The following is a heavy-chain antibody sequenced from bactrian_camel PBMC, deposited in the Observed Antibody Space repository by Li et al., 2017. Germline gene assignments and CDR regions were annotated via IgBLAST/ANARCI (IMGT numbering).Heavy chain of an antibody. Sequence: VESGGSLRVSCAASGFTFSDYLMHWVRRAPGKGLEWVSTFNGAGSRTTYYTDSVKGRFTISRDNAKNTLVLQLNSLKSEDTAMYYCAKDLGRSYLSDSAPLDVWGQGTQVTVS. CDR2: FNGAGSRTT. D-gene: IGHD2*01. CDR3: AKDLGRSYLSDSAPLDV. J-gene: IGHJ4*01. V-gene: IGHV3S1*01. CDR1: GFTFSDYL.